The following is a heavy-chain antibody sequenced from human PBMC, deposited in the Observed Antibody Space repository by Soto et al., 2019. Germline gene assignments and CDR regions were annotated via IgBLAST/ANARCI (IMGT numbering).Heavy chain of an antibody. V-gene: IGHV3-23*01. D-gene: IGHD2-21*01. CDR1: GFTFSDYA. CDR2: ASGSGSGT. CDR3: AKGRPGVAAAPDN. Sequence: LRLSCAASGFTFSDYAMAWVRQAPGKGLEWVSSASGSGSGTYYADSVKGRFTISRDNSKNTLFLHMTNLRAGDTALYFCAKGRPGVAAAPDNWGQGTLVTVSS. J-gene: IGHJ4*02.